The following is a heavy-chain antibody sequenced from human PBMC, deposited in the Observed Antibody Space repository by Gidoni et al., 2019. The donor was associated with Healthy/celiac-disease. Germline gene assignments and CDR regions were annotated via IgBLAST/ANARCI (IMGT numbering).Heavy chain of an antibody. CDR2: INWNGGST. J-gene: IGHJ3*02. CDR1: GFTFADYG. V-gene: IGHV3-20*04. CDR3: ARARDIVVVPAAGAFDI. D-gene: IGHD2-2*01. Sequence: EVQLVESGGGVVRPGGSLRLSCAVSGFTFADYGMSWVRQAPGKGLEWVSGINWNGGSTGYADSVKGRFTISRDNAKNSLYLQMNSLRAEDTALYYCARARDIVVVPAAGAFDIWGQGTMVTVSS.